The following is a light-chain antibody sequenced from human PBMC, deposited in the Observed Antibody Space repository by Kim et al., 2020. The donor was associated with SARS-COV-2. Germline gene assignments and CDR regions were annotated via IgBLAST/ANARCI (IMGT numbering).Light chain of an antibody. Sequence: RVTISCSGSSSNIGSNYVYGYQQLPGTAPNLLIYRNNQRPSGVPDRFSGSKSGTSASLAISGLRSEDEAEYYCAAWDDSLSGPWVFGGGTQLTVL. J-gene: IGLJ3*02. CDR3: AAWDDSLSGPWV. CDR1: SSNIGSNY. V-gene: IGLV1-47*01. CDR2: RNN.